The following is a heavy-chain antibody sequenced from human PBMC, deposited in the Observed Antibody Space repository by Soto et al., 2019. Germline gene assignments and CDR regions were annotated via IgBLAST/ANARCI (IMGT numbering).Heavy chain of an antibody. J-gene: IGHJ6*02. CDR2: INPNSGGT. V-gene: IGHV1-2*04. CDR1: GYTLTCYY. D-gene: IGHD3-3*01. Sequence: ASVKVSCKASGYTLTCYYMHWVRQAPGQGLEWMGWINPNSGGTNYAQKFQGWVTMTRDTSISTAYMELSRLRSDDTAVYYCARSRGNTIFGVVARGYYGMDVWGQGTTVTVSS. CDR3: ARSRGNTIFGVVARGYYGMDV.